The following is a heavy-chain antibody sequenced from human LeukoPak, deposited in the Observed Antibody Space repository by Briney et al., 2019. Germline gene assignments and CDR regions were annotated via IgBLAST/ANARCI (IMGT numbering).Heavy chain of an antibody. CDR3: ARVEGPTVDLGAFDI. D-gene: IGHD1-14*01. Sequence: GASVKVSCKASGYTFTGYYMHWVRQAPGQGLEWMGWINPNSGGTNYAQKFQGRVTMTRDTSISTAYMELSRLRSDDTAVYYCARVEGPTVDLGAFDIWGQGTMVTVSS. J-gene: IGHJ3*02. CDR1: GYTFTGYY. V-gene: IGHV1-2*02. CDR2: INPNSGGT.